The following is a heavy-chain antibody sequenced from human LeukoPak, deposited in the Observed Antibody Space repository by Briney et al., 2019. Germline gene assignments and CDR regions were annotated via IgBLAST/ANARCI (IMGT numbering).Heavy chain of an antibody. CDR1: GFTFSSYT. CDR2: INPDNRYI. CDR3: ARGSTYYDSSGQVPFDY. J-gene: IGHJ4*02. D-gene: IGHD3-22*01. Sequence: GGSLRLSCAASGFTFSSYTMTWVRQAPGKGPEWVSSINPDNRYIYYADSVKGRFTISRDNARNSLYLQMNSLRAEDTAVYYCARGSTYYDSSGQVPFDYWGQGTLVTVSS. V-gene: IGHV3-21*01.